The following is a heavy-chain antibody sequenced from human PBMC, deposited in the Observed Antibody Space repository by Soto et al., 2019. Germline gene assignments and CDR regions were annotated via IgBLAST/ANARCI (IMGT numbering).Heavy chain of an antibody. V-gene: IGHV1-18*01. D-gene: IGHD2-2*01. J-gene: IGHJ3*02. CDR3: ARGGPYCSSTSCYQEDAFDI. CDR1: GYTFTSYG. CDR2: ISAYNGNT. Sequence: QVPLVQSGAEVKKPGASVKVSCKASGYTFTSYGISWVRQAPGQGLEWMGWISAYNGNTNYAQKLQGRVTMTTDTSTSTAYMELRSLRSDDTAVYYCARGGPYCSSTSCYQEDAFDIWGQGTMVTVSS.